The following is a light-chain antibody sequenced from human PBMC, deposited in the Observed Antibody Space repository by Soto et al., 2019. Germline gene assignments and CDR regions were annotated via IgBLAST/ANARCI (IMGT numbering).Light chain of an antibody. J-gene: IGKJ4*01. CDR3: QQYNSWPLT. CDR2: GAS. Sequence: EIVMTQSPATLSVSPGERATLSCRASQSVSSNYFAWYQQKPGQAPRLLIYGASARALDIPARFSGSGSGTDFTLTISSLQSEDFAVYYCQQYNSWPLTFGGGTKVDIK. CDR1: QSVSSN. V-gene: IGKV3-15*01.